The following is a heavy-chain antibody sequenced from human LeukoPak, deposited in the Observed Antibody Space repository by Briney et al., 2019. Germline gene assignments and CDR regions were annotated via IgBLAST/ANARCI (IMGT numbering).Heavy chain of an antibody. CDR1: GFTFSSYW. D-gene: IGHD4-17*01. Sequence: PGGSLRLSCAASGFTFSSYWMSWVRQAPGKGLEWVANIKQDGSEKYYVDSVKGRFTISRDNAKNSLYLQMNSLRAEDTAVYYCARGGLNHGDPPPADYWGQGTLVTVSS. J-gene: IGHJ4*02. CDR3: ARGGLNHGDPPPADY. V-gene: IGHV3-7*01. CDR2: IKQDGSEK.